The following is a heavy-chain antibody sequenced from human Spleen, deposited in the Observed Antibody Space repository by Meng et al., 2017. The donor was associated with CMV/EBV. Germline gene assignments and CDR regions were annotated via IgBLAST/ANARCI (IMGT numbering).Heavy chain of an antibody. CDR3: ASGLGSNWFDP. CDR1: GGSISSSSHF. Sequence: SETLSLTCNVSGGSISSSSHFWGWIRQPPGKGLEWIGEINHSGSTNYNVSLKSRVTISVGTSKNQFSLKLSSVTVADTAVYYCASGLGSNWFDPWGQGTLVTVSS. D-gene: IGHD3/OR15-3a*01. J-gene: IGHJ5*02. V-gene: IGHV4-39*07. CDR2: INHSGST.